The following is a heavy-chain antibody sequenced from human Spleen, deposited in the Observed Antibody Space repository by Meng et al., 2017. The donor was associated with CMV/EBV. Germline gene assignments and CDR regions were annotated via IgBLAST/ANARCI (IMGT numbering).Heavy chain of an antibody. CDR1: GFTFSSYA. D-gene: IGHD1-26*01. Sequence: GESLKISCAASGFTFSSYAMSWVRQAPGKGLEWVSGISGSGGGTYHADSVKGRFTISRDNAKNSLYLQMNSLRAEGTAVYYCARDEGASEEWELLSTVDYWGQGTLVTVSS. CDR3: ARDEGASEEWELLSTVDY. CDR2: ISGSGGGT. J-gene: IGHJ4*02. V-gene: IGHV3-23*01.